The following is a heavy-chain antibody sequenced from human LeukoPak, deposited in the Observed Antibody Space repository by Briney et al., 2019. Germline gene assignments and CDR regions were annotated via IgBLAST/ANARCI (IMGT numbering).Heavy chain of an antibody. CDR1: GYTFINYD. CDR2: MNPNSGNT. V-gene: IGHV1-8*01. D-gene: IGHD1-26*01. CDR3: ARGGAALDY. J-gene: IGHJ4*02. Sequence: GASVKVSCKASGYTFINYDINWVRQASGQGLEWMGWMNPNSGNTIFAQEFQGRVTMTRDTSISTAYMELSSLRYEDTAVYFCARGGAALDYWGQGTLVTVSS.